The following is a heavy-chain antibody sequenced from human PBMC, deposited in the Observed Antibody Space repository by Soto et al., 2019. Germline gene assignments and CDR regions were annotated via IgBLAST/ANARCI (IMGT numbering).Heavy chain of an antibody. V-gene: IGHV3-30-3*01. CDR3: AELWTH. J-gene: IGHJ1*01. CDR1: GFTFSSYA. Sequence: QVQLVESGGGVVQPGRSLRLSCAASGFTFSSYAMHWVRQAPGKGLEWVAVISYDGSNKYYADSVKGRFTISRDNSKNTLYLQMNSLRAEDTAVYYCAELWTHWGQGTLVTVSS. CDR2: ISYDGSNK. D-gene: IGHD2-21*01.